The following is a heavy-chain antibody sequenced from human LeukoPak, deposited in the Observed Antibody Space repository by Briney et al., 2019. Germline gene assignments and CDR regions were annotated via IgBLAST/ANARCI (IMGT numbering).Heavy chain of an antibody. CDR1: GGSISSGGYY. D-gene: IGHD6-25*01. CDR2: IYYSGST. V-gene: IGHV4-30-4*08. J-gene: IGHJ6*02. Sequence: SQTLSLTCTVSGGSISSGGYYWSWIRQPPGKGLEWIGYIYYSGSTYYNPSLKSRVTISVDTSKNQFSLKLSSVTAADTAVYYCAREADRYYYYYGMDVWGQGTTVTVSS. CDR3: AREADRYYYYYGMDV.